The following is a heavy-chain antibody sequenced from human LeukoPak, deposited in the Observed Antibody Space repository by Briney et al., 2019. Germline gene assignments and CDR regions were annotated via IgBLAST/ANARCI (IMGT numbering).Heavy chain of an antibody. CDR1: GFTFDDYG. J-gene: IGHJ5*02. CDR3: ARVGGIRDFWSGYYNRWFDP. D-gene: IGHD3-3*01. CDR2: INWNGGRT. Sequence: GGSLRLSCAASGFTFDDYGMSWVRQAPGKGLEWVSGINWNGGRTGYADSVKGRFSISRDNAKNSLYLQMNSMRAEDTALYYCARVGGIRDFWSGYYNRWFDPWGQGTLVTVSS. V-gene: IGHV3-20*04.